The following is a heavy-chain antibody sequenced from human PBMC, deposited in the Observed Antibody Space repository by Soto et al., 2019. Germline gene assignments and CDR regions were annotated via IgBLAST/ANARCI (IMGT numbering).Heavy chain of an antibody. Sequence: SETRSLTCTVSGGSISSGDYYWIGIRQPPGKGLEWIGYIYYSGSTYYNPSLKSRVTISVDTSKNQFSLKLSSVTAADTAVYYCARLVTTSYYYGMDVWGQGTTVTVSS. V-gene: IGHV4-30-4*01. CDR1: GGSISSGDYY. D-gene: IGHD4-17*01. CDR3: ARLVTTSYYYGMDV. J-gene: IGHJ6*02. CDR2: IYYSGST.